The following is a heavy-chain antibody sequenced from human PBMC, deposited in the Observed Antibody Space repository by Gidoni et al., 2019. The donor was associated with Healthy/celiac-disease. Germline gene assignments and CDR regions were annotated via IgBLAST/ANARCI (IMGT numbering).Heavy chain of an antibody. D-gene: IGHD4-17*01. CDR1: GGSISSSSYY. J-gene: IGHJ6*02. Sequence: QLQLQESGPGLVKPSETLSLTCTVSGGSISSSSYYWGWIRQPPGKGLEWIGSIYYSGSTYYNPSLKRRVTISVDTSKNQFSLKLSSVTAADTAVYYCARSPSTVTYYYYYYYSMDVWGQGTTVTVSS. CDR2: IYYSGST. CDR3: ARSPSTVTYYYYYYYSMDV. V-gene: IGHV4-39*07.